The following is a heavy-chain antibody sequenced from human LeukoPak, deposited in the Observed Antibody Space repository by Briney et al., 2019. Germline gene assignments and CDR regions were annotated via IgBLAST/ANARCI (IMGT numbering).Heavy chain of an antibody. J-gene: IGHJ5*02. CDR1: GFTFTTYS. V-gene: IGHV3-48*01. CDR3: ARPGYCRGGSFLGCFDP. Sequence: GGSLRLSCAASGFTFTTYSMNWVRKAPGKGLERLSNISSDSYTIYSSDSVKGPFPISRDNTANSLYLQMNSLSAEDTAVYYCARPGYCRGGSFLGCFDPWGQGTLVTVSS. D-gene: IGHD2-15*01. CDR2: ISSDSYTI.